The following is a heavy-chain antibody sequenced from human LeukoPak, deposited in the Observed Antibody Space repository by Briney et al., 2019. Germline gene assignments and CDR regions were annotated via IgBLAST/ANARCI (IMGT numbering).Heavy chain of an antibody. CDR3: ARPDSIRGWTYFDY. CDR2: IYYSGST. Sequence: SETLSLTCTVSGGSISSYYWSWIRQPPGKGLEWIGYIYYSGSTNYNPSLKSRVTISVDTSKNQFSLKLSSVTAADTAVYYCARPDSIRGWTYFDYWGQGTLVTVSS. CDR1: GGSISSYY. J-gene: IGHJ4*02. D-gene: IGHD6-19*01. V-gene: IGHV4-59*08.